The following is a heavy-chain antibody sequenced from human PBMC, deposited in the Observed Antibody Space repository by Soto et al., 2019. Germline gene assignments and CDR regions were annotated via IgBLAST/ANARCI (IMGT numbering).Heavy chain of an antibody. D-gene: IGHD6-13*01. CDR3: AKVTIEVPAPGTAV. J-gene: IGHJ6*02. CDR2: ISYSGDRT. V-gene: IGHV3-23*01. CDR1: GFTFNNYA. Sequence: GSLRLSCAASGFTFNNYAMSWVLHAPGKGLEWVSAISYSGDRTFYADSAKGRFTISRDNSKNTLYLEMKSLRAEDTAIYYCAKVTIEVPAPGTAVWGQGTTVTVSS.